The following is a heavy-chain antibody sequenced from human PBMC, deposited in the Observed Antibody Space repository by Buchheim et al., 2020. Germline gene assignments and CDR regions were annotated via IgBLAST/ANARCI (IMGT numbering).Heavy chain of an antibody. Sequence: QVQLVESGGGVVQPGRSLRLSCAASGFTFSSYGMHWVRQAPGKGLEWVAVIWYDGSNKYYADSVKGRFTISRDNSKNTLYLQMNSLRAEDTAVYYCARESLYCSGGSCYSRLYYYGMDVWGQGTT. V-gene: IGHV3-33*01. CDR2: IWYDGSNK. CDR1: GFTFSSYG. CDR3: ARESLYCSGGSCYSRLYYYGMDV. D-gene: IGHD2-15*01. J-gene: IGHJ6*02.